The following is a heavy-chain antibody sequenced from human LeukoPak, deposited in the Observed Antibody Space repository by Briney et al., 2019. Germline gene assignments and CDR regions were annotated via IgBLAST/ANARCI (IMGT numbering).Heavy chain of an antibody. D-gene: IGHD2-15*01. V-gene: IGHV4-34*01. CDR3: AGTYVVVVAATKYYFDY. CDR2: INHSGST. CDR1: GGSFSGYY. Sequence: PSETLSLTCAVYGGSFSGYYWSWIRQPPGKGLEWIGEINHSGSTNYNPSLKSRVTISVDTSKNQFSLKLSSVTAADTAAYYCAGTYVVVVAATKYYFDYWGQGTLVTVSS. J-gene: IGHJ4*02.